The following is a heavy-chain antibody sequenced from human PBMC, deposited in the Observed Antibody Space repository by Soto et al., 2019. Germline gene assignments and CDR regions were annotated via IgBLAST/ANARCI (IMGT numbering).Heavy chain of an antibody. Sequence: GGSLRLSCAASGFTFSSYWMHWVRQAPGKGLVWVSRINSDGSSTSYADSVKGRFTISRDNAKNTLYLQMNSLRAEDTAVYYCASERVTYSNSFDYWGQGTLVTVSS. CDR2: INSDGSST. D-gene: IGHD4-4*01. J-gene: IGHJ4*02. CDR3: ASERVTYSNSFDY. V-gene: IGHV3-74*01. CDR1: GFTFSSYW.